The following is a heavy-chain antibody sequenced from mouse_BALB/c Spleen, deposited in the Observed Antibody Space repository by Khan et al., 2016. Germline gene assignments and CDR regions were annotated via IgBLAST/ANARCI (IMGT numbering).Heavy chain of an antibody. CDR1: GFNIKDTF. V-gene: IGHV14-3*02. J-gene: IGHJ2*01. D-gene: IGHD1-1*01. Sequence: VQLQQSGAELVKPGASVKLSCTASGFNIKDTFMHWVKQRPEQGLEWIGRIDPANGNTRYDPKFQGKATIPADTSSNTAYLQLSSLTSEDTAGYDCARRGPIYYYGSTYGYWGQGTTLTVSS. CDR3: ARRGPIYYYGSTYGY. CDR2: IDPANGNT.